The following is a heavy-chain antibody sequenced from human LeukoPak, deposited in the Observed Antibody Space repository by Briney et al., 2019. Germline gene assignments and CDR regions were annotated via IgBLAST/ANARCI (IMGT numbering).Heavy chain of an antibody. J-gene: IGHJ6*03. D-gene: IGHD3-3*01. Sequence: SETLSLTCAVYGGSFSGYYWSWIRQPPGKGLEWIGEINHSGSTNYNPSLKSRVTISVDTSKNQFSLKLSSVTAADTAVYYCARLREVIITVNYYYMDVWGKGTTVTVSS. CDR1: GGSFSGYY. V-gene: IGHV4-34*01. CDR2: INHSGST. CDR3: ARLREVIITVNYYYMDV.